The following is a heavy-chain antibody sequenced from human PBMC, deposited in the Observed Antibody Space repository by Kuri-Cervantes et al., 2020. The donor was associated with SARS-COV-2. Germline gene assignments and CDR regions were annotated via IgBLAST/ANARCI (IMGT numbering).Heavy chain of an antibody. CDR3: AKDLDYYYMDV. V-gene: IGHV3-30*02. Sequence: GESLKISCAASGFTFSSYGMHWVRQAPGKGLEWVAFIRYNGINKYYVDSVKGRFTISRDNSKSTLYLQMNSLRPEDTALYYCAKDLDYYYMDVWGKGTTVTVSS. J-gene: IGHJ6*03. CDR2: IRYNGINK. CDR1: GFTFSSYG.